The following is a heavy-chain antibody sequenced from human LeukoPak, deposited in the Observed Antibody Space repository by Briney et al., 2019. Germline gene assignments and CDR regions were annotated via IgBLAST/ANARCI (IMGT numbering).Heavy chain of an antibody. CDR1: GYTLSDLS. CDR2: FDPENGET. J-gene: IGHJ4*02. V-gene: IGHV1-24*01. CDR3: ARDEAVAGTGY. Sequence: GASVKVSCKVSGYTLSDLSMDWVRQAPGKGLEWMGGFDPENGETIYAQKFQGRVTVTEDTSTSTAYMELRSLRSDDTAVYYCARDEAVAGTGYWGQGTLVTVSS. D-gene: IGHD6-19*01.